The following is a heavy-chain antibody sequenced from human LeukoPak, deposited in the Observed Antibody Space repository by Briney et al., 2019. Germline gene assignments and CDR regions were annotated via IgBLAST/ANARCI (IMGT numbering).Heavy chain of an antibody. CDR1: GFTFSSSA. Sequence: GGSLRLSCAASGFTFSSSAMSWVRQAPGKGLEWVSAISNNGGYTYYADSVQGRFTISRDNSKSTLCLQMNSLRAEDTAVYYCAKQLGYCSDGSCYFPHWGQGTLVTVSS. CDR3: AKQLGYCSDGSCYFPH. CDR2: ISNNGGYT. V-gene: IGHV3-23*01. J-gene: IGHJ1*01. D-gene: IGHD2-15*01.